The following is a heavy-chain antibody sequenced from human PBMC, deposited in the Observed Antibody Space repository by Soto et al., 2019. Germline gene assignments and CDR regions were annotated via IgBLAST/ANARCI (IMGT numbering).Heavy chain of an antibody. D-gene: IGHD4-17*01. CDR3: AGGEATTTVAWYFDF. V-gene: IGHV1-69*15. Sequence: QVQRVQSGAEVKKPESSVKVSCKASGGTFSSLAISWVRQAPGQGLEWMGTIIPIFGTTNYAQKFQARVTITADESTSTAYMEVSSLRSDDTAVYYCAGGEATTTVAWYFDFWGRGTLVTVSS. CDR1: GGTFSSLA. J-gene: IGHJ2*01. CDR2: IIPIFGTT.